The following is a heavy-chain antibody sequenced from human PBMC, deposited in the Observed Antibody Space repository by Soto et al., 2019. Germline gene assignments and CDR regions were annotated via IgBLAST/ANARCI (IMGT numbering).Heavy chain of an antibody. CDR1: GFTFSSYA. CDR2: ISGGGDST. Sequence: EVQLLESGGHLVQPGGSLRLSCAASGFTFSSYAMSWVRQAPGKGLEWVSGISGGGDSTYYADSVKGRFTISRDNSKSTLYLQTNSRRAEDTAVYYCALGYSYAPFDPWGQGTLVTVSS. J-gene: IGHJ5*02. V-gene: IGHV3-23*01. CDR3: ALGYSYAPFDP. D-gene: IGHD5-18*01.